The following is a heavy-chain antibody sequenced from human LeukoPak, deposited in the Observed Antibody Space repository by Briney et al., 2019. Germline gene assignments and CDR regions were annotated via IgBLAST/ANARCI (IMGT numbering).Heavy chain of an antibody. CDR3: AKDGDSGTYYEGIDYYFDY. D-gene: IGHD1-26*01. CDR1: GFTFTSYS. Sequence: PGGSLRLSCAASGFTFTSYSMNWVRQAPGKGLEWVSTLSSTGGSAYHADSVKGRFTISRDNSKNILYLQMSSLRVEDTAVYYCAKDGDSGTYYEGIDYYFDYWGQGTLVTVSS. CDR2: LSSTGGSA. J-gene: IGHJ4*02. V-gene: IGHV3-23*01.